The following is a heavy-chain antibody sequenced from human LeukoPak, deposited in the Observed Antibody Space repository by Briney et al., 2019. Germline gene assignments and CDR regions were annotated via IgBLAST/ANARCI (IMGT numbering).Heavy chain of an antibody. CDR2: IYGGGDT. Sequence: GGSLRLSCEASGFTVRTNSMSWVCQAPGKGLEWVSLIYGGGDTYYADSVKGRFTISRDNSKNTLYLQMNSLRAEDTAVYYCARRGADTFDIWGQGTVVTVSS. CDR3: ARRGADTFDI. CDR1: GFTVRTNS. J-gene: IGHJ3*02. V-gene: IGHV3-66*01.